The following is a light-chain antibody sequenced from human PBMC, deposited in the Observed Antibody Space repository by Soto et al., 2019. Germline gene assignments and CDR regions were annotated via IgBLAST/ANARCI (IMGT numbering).Light chain of an antibody. V-gene: IGKV3-15*01. CDR1: QSVRSN. Sequence: IVLTQSPCTLSLSPGESATLSCRASQSVRSNLAWYQQKPGQAPRLLIYGASTRATGIPARLSGSGFGTAFTLTISSRHSEDFAVYYCQQYKNWPLFGQGTRLEIK. CDR2: GAS. J-gene: IGKJ5*01. CDR3: QQYKNWPL.